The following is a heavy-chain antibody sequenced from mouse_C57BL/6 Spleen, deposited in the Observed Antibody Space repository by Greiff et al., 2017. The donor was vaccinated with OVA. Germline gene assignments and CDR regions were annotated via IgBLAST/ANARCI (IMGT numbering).Heavy chain of an antibody. Sequence: EVQLMESGGDLVKPGASLKLSCAASGFTFSSYGMSWVRQTPDQRLEWVATISSGGSYTYYPDSVKGRVTLSRDNAKNTLYLQMSSLKSEDSAMYYCARHDDGSSWYFDVWGKGTTVTVSS. D-gene: IGHD1-1*01. V-gene: IGHV5-6*01. CDR2: ISSGGSYT. J-gene: IGHJ1*03. CDR3: ARHDDGSSWYFDV. CDR1: GFTFSSYG.